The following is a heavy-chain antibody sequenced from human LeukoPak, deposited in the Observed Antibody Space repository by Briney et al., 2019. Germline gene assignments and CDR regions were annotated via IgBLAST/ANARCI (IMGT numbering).Heavy chain of an antibody. J-gene: IGHJ5*02. CDR2: IYHSGNT. CDR1: GGSISSFYWSWFY. Sequence: NPSETLSLTCTVSGGSISSFYWSWFYWSWIRQPPGKGLEWIGSIYHSGNTYSNPSLRSRVTISVDTSNNQFSLELSSVTAADTAVYYCARDFDGSDSGRAFFDPWGQGTLVTVSS. D-gene: IGHD3-10*01. CDR3: ARDFDGSDSGRAFFDP. V-gene: IGHV4-39*07.